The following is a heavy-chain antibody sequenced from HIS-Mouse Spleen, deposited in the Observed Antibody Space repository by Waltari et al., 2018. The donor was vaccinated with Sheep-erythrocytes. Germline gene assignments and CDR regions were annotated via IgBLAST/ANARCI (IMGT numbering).Heavy chain of an antibody. J-gene: IGHJ6*02. V-gene: IGHV3-53*01. CDR2: IYSGGSK. CDR1: GFTVSSNY. Sequence: EVQLVESGGGLIQPGGSLRLSCAASGFTVSSNYMSWVREAPGKGLEWVSVIYSGGSKYYADSVKGRFTISRDNSKNTLYLQMNSLRAEDTAVYYCASDPSGSYYYYGMDVWGQGTTVTVSS. CDR3: ASDPSGSYYYYGMDV. D-gene: IGHD1-26*01.